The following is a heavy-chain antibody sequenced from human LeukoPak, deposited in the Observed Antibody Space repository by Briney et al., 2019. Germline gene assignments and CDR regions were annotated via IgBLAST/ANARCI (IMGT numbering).Heavy chain of an antibody. D-gene: IGHD3-16*02. CDR2: INHSGST. V-gene: IGHV4-34*01. CDR1: GGSFSGYY. J-gene: IGHJ4*02. Sequence: TSETLSLTCAVYGGSFSGYYWSWIRQPPGKGLEWIGEINHSGSTNYNPSLKSRVTISVDTSKNQFSLKLSSVTAADTAVYYCARASLSASLYFDSWGQGTLVTVSS. CDR3: ARASLSASLYFDS.